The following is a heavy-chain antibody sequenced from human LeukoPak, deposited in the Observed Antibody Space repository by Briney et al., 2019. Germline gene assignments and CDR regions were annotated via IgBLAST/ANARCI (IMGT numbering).Heavy chain of an antibody. CDR1: GGTFSSYA. V-gene: IGHV1-69*05. CDR2: IIPIFGTA. D-gene: IGHD3-22*01. J-gene: IGHJ4*02. CDR3: ARETEYYYDSSGYYPLDY. Sequence: SVKVSCKASGGTFSSYAISWVRQAPGQGLEWMGGIIPIFGTANYAQKFQGRVTITTDESTSTAYMELSSLRSEDTAVYYCARETEYYYDSSGYYPLDYWGQGTLVTASS.